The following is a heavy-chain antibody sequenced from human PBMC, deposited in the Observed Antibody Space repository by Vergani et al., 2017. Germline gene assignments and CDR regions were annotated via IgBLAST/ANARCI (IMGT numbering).Heavy chain of an antibody. CDR1: GGTFSSYA. Sequence: QVQLVQSGAEVKKPGASVKVSCKASGGTFSSYAISWVRQAPGQGVEWMGGIIPIFGTANYAQKFQGRVTITADESTRTAYKELSSLRSEDTAVYYCARRTVDYYYYYMDVWGKGTTVTVSS. CDR3: ARRTVDYYYYYMDV. V-gene: IGHV1-69*12. J-gene: IGHJ6*03. D-gene: IGHD4-11*01. CDR2: IIPIFGTA.